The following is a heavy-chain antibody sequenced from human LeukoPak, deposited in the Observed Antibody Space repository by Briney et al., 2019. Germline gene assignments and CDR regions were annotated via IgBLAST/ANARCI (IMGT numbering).Heavy chain of an antibody. CDR3: ARLETSCGSLSYFDY. Sequence: PSETLSLTCAVSGDSISSGGYSWSWIRQPPGKGLEWIGYIYYSGSTYYNPSLKSRVTISVDTSKNQFSLKLSSVTAADTAVYYCARLETSCGSLSYFDYWGQGTLVTVSS. CDR1: GDSISSGGYS. V-gene: IGHV4-30-4*07. D-gene: IGHD6-19*01. J-gene: IGHJ4*02. CDR2: IYYSGST.